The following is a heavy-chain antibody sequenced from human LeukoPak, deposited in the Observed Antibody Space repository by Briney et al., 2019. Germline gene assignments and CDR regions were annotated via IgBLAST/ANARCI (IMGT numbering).Heavy chain of an antibody. CDR3: ARDGSAGSAEFDY. CDR1: GFTFSDYS. J-gene: IGHJ4*02. D-gene: IGHD1-26*01. CDR2: ISSSGSTI. Sequence: PGGSLRLSCAASGFTFSDYSMSWIRQAPGKGLEWVSYISSSGSTIYYADSVKGRFTISRDNAKNSLYPQMNSLRAEDTAVYYCARDGSAGSAEFDYWGQGTLVTVSS. V-gene: IGHV3-11*01.